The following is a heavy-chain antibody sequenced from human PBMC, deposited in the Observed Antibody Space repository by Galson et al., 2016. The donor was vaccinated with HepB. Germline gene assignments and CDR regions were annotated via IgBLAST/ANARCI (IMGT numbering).Heavy chain of an antibody. J-gene: IGHJ4*02. Sequence: QSGAEVKKPGESLKISCKGSGYSFTTYWIGWVRQMPGKGLEWMGIIYPGDSDTTYSPSFQGQVTISVDKSISTAYLQWSSLKASDTAMYYCATRSTYSYGFFDYWGQGTLVTVSS. V-gene: IGHV5-51*01. D-gene: IGHD5-18*01. CDR3: ATRSTYSYGFFDY. CDR1: GYSFTTYW. CDR2: IYPGDSDT.